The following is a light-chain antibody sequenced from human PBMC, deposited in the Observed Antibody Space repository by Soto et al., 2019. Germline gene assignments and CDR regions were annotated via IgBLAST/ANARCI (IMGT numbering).Light chain of an antibody. CDR1: QSISSW. Sequence: DIQMTQSPSTLSAPVGDRVTITCRASQSISSWLAWYQQKPGKAPKLLIYKASSLESGVPSRFSGSGSGTEFTLTISSLQPDDFATYYCQQYNSSFGQGTKVDIK. CDR3: QQYNSS. J-gene: IGKJ2*01. CDR2: KAS. V-gene: IGKV1-5*03.